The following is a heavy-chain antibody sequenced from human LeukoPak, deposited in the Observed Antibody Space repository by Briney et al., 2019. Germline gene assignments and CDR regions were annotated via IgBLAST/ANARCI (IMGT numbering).Heavy chain of an antibody. Sequence: ASVKVSCKASGYTVTSYGISWVRQAPGRGLEWMGWISAYNGNTNYAQKLQGRVTMTTDTSTSTAYMERRSLRSDDTAVYYCARWDIVATMKYYYYMDVWGKGTTVTVSS. CDR1: GYTVTSYG. CDR2: ISAYNGNT. D-gene: IGHD5-12*01. V-gene: IGHV1-18*01. CDR3: ARWDIVATMKYYYYMDV. J-gene: IGHJ6*03.